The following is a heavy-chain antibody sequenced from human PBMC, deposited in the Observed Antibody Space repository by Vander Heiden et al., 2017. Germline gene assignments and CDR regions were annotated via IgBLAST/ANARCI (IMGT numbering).Heavy chain of an antibody. Sequence: EVKLLESGGGLVQPGGSLRLSCVGSGFTLSRYAMSWVRQTPAKGLEWVAAISGTGNTANHADSVKGRFTISRDNSKNMLFLDMNSLRAEDTGVYFCAKDPYSYGYDIVTYFDCWGQGTQVTVSS. J-gene: IGHJ4*02. CDR2: ISGTGNTA. CDR3: AKDPYSYGYDIVTYFDC. CDR1: GFTLSRYA. D-gene: IGHD5-12*01. V-gene: IGHV3-23*01.